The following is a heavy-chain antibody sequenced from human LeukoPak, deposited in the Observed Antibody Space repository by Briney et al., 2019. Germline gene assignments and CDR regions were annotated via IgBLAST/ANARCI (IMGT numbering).Heavy chain of an antibody. CDR3: AKGYCSNGVCYTDY. CDR2: ISGSGGST. CDR1: GFTFSSFA. J-gene: IGHJ4*02. Sequence: PGGSLRLSCAASGFTFSSFAMTWVRQAPGKGLDWVSGISGSGGSTFYADSVKGRFTISRDNSKNTLYLQMNSLRAEDTAVYYCAKGYCSNGVCYTDYWGQGTPVTASS. V-gene: IGHV3-23*01. D-gene: IGHD2-8*01.